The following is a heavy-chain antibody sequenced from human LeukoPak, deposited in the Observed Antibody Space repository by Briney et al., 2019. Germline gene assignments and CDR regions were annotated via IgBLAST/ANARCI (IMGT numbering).Heavy chain of an antibody. Sequence: GGSLRLSCAASGFTFSNYSMTWVRQAPGKGLEWVANIKEDGSEKYYVDSVKGRFTISRDNAKNSLYLQMNSLRAEDTALYYCARDESGPAYWGQGTLVTVSS. CDR3: ARDESGPAY. D-gene: IGHD3-3*01. V-gene: IGHV3-7*01. J-gene: IGHJ4*02. CDR1: GFTFSNYS. CDR2: IKEDGSEK.